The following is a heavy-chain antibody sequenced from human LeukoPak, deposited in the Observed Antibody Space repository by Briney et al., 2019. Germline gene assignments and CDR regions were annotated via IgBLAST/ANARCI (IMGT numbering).Heavy chain of an antibody. D-gene: IGHD4-17*01. CDR2: INHSGST. CDR1: GGSFSGYY. CDR3: ARYMTTVEYLDY. J-gene: IGHJ4*02. Sequence: SETLSLTCAVYGGSFSGYYWSWIRQPPGKGLEWIGEINHSGSTNYNPSLKSRVTISVDTSKNQFSLKLSSVTAADTAVYYCARYMTTVEYLDYWGQGTLVTVSS. V-gene: IGHV4-34*01.